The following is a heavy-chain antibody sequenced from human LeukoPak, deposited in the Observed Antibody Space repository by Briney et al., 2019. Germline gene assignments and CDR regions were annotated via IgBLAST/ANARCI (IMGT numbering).Heavy chain of an antibody. J-gene: IGHJ4*02. CDR2: INPNSGGT. CDR1: GYTFTGYY. Sequence: ASVKVSCEASGYTFTGYYMHWVRPAPGQGLEWMGWINPNSGGTNYAQKFQGRVTMTRDTSISTAYMELSRLRSDDTAVYYCARNYGSGSYYKAIDYWGQGTLVTVSS. D-gene: IGHD3-10*01. CDR3: ARNYGSGSYYKAIDY. V-gene: IGHV1-2*02.